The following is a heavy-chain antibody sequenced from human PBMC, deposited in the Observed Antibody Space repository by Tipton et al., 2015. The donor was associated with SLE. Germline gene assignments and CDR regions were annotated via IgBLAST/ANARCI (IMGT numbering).Heavy chain of an antibody. CDR1: GFNFDDFG. V-gene: IGHV3-20*04. CDR2: IDSQGSMN. J-gene: IGHJ4*02. CDR3: ASLSAPSDY. Sequence: SLRLSCEASGFNFDDFGMSWVRQVPGKGLEWVAEIDSQGSMNAYADSVKDRFSIYRDNAKKTLFLEMNSLRVEDTAVYYCASLSAPSDYWGQGTLVTVSS.